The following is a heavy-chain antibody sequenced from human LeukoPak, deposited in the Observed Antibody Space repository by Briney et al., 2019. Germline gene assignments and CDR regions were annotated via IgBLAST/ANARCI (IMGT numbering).Heavy chain of an antibody. V-gene: IGHV4-39*01. CDR3: AKTTTVTTWYFDL. Sequence: SETLSLTXTVSGGSISSSSYYWGWIRQPPGKGLEWIGSIYYSGSTYYNPSLKSRVTISVDTSKNQFSLKLSSVTAADTAVYYCAKTTTVTTWYFDLWGRGTLVTVSS. CDR1: GGSISSSSYY. CDR2: IYYSGST. D-gene: IGHD4-11*01. J-gene: IGHJ2*01.